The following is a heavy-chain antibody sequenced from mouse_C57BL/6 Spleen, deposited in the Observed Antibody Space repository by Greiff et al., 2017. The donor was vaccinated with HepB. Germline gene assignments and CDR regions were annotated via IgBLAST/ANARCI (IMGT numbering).Heavy chain of an antibody. J-gene: IGHJ2*01. CDR2: ISSGGDYI. Sequence: EVKVVESGEGLVKPGGSLKLSCAASGFTFSSYAMSWVRQTPEKRLEWVAYISSGGDYIYYADTVKGRFTISRDNARNTLYLQMSSLKSEDTAMYYCTRDELLRRFDYWGQGTTLTVSS. CDR1: GFTFSSYA. CDR3: TRDELLRRFDY. V-gene: IGHV5-9-1*02. D-gene: IGHD1-1*01.